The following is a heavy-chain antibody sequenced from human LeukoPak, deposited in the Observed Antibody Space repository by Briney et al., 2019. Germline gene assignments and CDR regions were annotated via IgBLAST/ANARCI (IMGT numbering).Heavy chain of an antibody. CDR1: GYTFTSYY. CDR2: INPSCGST. CDR3: ARDGMVWQTNYLDY. V-gene: IGHV1-46*01. Sequence: ASVKVSCKPSGYTFTSYYMHGVRQAPGHGLEWMGKINPSCGSTSYAQKFQGRVTMNRDMSTSTVYMELSSLRSEDTAVYYCARDGMVWQTNYLDYWGQGTLVTVSS. J-gene: IGHJ4*02. D-gene: IGHD3-3*01.